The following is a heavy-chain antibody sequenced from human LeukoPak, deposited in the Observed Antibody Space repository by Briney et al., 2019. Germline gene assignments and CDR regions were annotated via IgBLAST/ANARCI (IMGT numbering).Heavy chain of an antibody. CDR3: ARSVDTATFDY. J-gene: IGHJ4*02. Sequence: ASVKVSFKASGYTFTGYYIHWVRQAPGQGLEWMAWINPNSGGSNYAQKFQGRVTMTRDTSVSTAYMEVSRLRYDDTAVYFCARSVDTATFDYWGQGTLVTVSS. CDR2: INPNSGGS. CDR1: GYTFTGYY. D-gene: IGHD5-18*01. V-gene: IGHV1-2*02.